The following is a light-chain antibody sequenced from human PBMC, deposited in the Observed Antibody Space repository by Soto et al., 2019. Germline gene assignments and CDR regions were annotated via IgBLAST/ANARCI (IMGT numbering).Light chain of an antibody. V-gene: IGLV1-44*01. CDR2: SDT. J-gene: IGLJ7*01. CDR3: AAWDDSLNALV. CDR1: NSNIGKNS. Sequence: QSVLSQEPSVSGTPGQWVAMACSGGNSNIGKNSVNWYRQVPGTAPQLLIYSDTLRSFGIPDRFSASKSDTSASLAIGGLQSDDEALYFCAAWDDSLNALVFGGGTQLTVL.